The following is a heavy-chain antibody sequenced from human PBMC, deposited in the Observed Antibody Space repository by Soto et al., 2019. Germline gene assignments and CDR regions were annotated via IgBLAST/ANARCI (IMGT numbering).Heavy chain of an antibody. V-gene: IGHV1-69*13. CDR2: IIPIFGTA. CDR1: GGTFSSYA. D-gene: IGHD6-6*01. Sequence: VASVKVSCKASGGTFSSYAISWVRQAPGQGLEWMGGIIPIFGTANYAQKFQGRVTITANESTSTAYMELSSLRSEDTAVYYCARAYSSSSTYFDYWGQGTLVTVSS. J-gene: IGHJ4*02. CDR3: ARAYSSSSTYFDY.